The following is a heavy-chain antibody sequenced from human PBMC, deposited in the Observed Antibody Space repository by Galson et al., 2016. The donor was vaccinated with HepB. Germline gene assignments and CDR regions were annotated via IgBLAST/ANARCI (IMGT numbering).Heavy chain of an antibody. Sequence: SETLSLTCTVSGGSFSGHYWTWIRQPPGAGLEWIGEINHSGTTNYNPSLKSRLTMSVDTSKNQFSLKLTSVTAADTALYFCARGPDYGDYRFDSWGQGTLVTVSS. D-gene: IGHD4-17*01. J-gene: IGHJ4*02. V-gene: IGHV4-34*01. CDR1: GGSFSGHY. CDR3: ARGPDYGDYRFDS. CDR2: INHSGTT.